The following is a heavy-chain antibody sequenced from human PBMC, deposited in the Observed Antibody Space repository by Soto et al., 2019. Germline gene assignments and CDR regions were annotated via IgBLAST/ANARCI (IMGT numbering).Heavy chain of an antibody. D-gene: IGHD3-10*01. CDR3: AREDGSGSYYISHPYYYYYGMDV. CDR2: ISYDGSNK. CDR1: GFTFSSYA. V-gene: IGHV3-30-3*01. Sequence: QVQLVESGGGVVQPGRSLRLSCAASGFTFSSYAMHWVRQAPGKGLEWVAVISYDGSNKYYADSVKGRFTISRDNSKNTLYLQMNSLRAEDTAVYYCAREDGSGSYYISHPYYYYYGMDVWGQGTTVTVSS. J-gene: IGHJ6*02.